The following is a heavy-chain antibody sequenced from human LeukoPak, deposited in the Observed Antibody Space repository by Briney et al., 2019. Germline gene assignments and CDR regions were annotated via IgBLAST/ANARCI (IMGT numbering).Heavy chain of an antibody. V-gene: IGHV4-59*01. J-gene: IGHJ6*03. CDR3: ARGRVSSSSWYSTYYYYFYMDV. CDR2: IDHTGST. CDR1: ADSITIYY. Sequence: SETLSLTCSVSADSITIYYWTWIRQPPGKGLEWIGYIDHTGSTNYNPSLNSRVTISRDTSKNHFSLELSSVTAADTAVYFCARGRVSSSSWYSTYYYYFYMDVWAKGPRSPSP. D-gene: IGHD6-13*01.